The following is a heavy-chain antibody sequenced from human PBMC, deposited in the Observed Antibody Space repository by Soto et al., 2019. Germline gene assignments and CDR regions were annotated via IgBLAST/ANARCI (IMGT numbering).Heavy chain of an antibody. CDR2: IFHSGTT. J-gene: IGHJ6*02. Sequence: VQLQESGPGLVKPAQTLSLTCSVSGASISSGVFYWSWIRQPPRQVLQRIGYIFHSGTTYYNSCLKGRVSISVVKSKFHFSLNLSSLTAADSAVYYSARERRYGSVASYLTGDFYYPMDVWGQVTTVIV. CDR3: ARERRYGSVASYLTGDFYYPMDV. V-gene: IGHV4-31*03. CDR1: GASISSGVFY. D-gene: IGHD1-26*01.